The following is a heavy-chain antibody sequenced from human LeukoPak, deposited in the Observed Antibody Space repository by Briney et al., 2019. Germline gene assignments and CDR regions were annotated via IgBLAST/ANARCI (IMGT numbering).Heavy chain of an antibody. V-gene: IGHV1-69*05. D-gene: IGHD6-13*01. CDR3: ARGRGSSSWSLGNFDY. CDR1: GGTFSSYA. Sequence: GASVKVSCKASGGTFSSYAISWVRQAPGQRLEWMGGIIPIFGTANYAQKFQGRVTITRNTSISTAYMELSGLRSEDTAVYYCARGRGSSSWSLGNFDYWGQGTLVTVSS. J-gene: IGHJ4*02. CDR2: IIPIFGTA.